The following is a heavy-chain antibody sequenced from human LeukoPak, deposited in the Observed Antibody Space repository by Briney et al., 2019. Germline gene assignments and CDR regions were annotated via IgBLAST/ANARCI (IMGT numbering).Heavy chain of an antibody. CDR3: ARSAFDFGRSILTGYPLY. J-gene: IGHJ4*02. V-gene: IGHV1-69*06. CDR2: IIPIFGTA. Sequence: GASVKVSCKASGGTFSSYAMSWVRQAPGQGLEWMGGIIPIFGTANYAQKFQGRVTITADKSTSTAYMELSSLRSEDTAVYYCARSAFDFGRSILTGYPLYWGQGTLVTVSS. D-gene: IGHD3-9*01. CDR1: GGTFSSYA.